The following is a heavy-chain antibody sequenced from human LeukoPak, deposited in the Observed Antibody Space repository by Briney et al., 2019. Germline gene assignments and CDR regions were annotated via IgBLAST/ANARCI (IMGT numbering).Heavy chain of an antibody. J-gene: IGHJ4*02. CDR2: IKSKTDGETT. V-gene: IGHV3-15*01. Sequence: GGSLRLSCAASGFTFSNAWMNWVRQAPGKGLEWVSRIKSKTDGETTDYAAPVKGRFTISRDDSKNTLYVQMNSLKSEDTAVYYCITGRNWGQGTLVTVSS. CDR3: ITGRN. CDR1: GFTFSNAW.